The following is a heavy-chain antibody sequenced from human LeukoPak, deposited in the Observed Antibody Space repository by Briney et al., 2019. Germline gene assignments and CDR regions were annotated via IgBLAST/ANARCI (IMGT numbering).Heavy chain of an antibody. J-gene: IGHJ3*02. CDR3: ARGEYYDSSGYYIDAFDI. CDR1: GGSISSYY. Sequence: PSETLSLTCTVSGGSISSYYWSWIRQPPGKGLEWIGYIYYSGSTNYNPSLKSRVTISVDTSKNQFSLKLSSVTAADTAVYYCARGEYYDSSGYYIDAFDIWGQGTMVTVSS. V-gene: IGHV4-59*01. CDR2: IYYSGST. D-gene: IGHD3-22*01.